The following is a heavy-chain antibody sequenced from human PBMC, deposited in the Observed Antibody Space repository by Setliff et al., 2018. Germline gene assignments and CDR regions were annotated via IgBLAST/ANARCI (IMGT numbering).Heavy chain of an antibody. J-gene: IGHJ6*03. CDR3: ARVFGSSSSPYNYYYYMDV. Sequence: SVKVSCKASGGTFSSYGVSWVRQAPEQGLEWMGGINPIFGTANYAQKFQGRLTVTTDESTNTAYMELSSLSSEDTAVYYCARVFGSSSSPYNYYYYMDVRGKGTTVTVSS. CDR2: INPIFGTA. D-gene: IGHD6-6*01. V-gene: IGHV1-69*05. CDR1: GGTFSSYG.